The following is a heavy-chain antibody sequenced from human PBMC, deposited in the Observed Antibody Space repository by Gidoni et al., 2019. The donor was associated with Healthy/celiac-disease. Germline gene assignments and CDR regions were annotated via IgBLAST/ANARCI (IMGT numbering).Heavy chain of an antibody. J-gene: IGHJ6*02. CDR1: GFPFRDST. CDR3: ARDKSEDSSGYYLPYYYYYGMDV. CDR2: TSSSSSYT. D-gene: IGHD3-22*01. Sequence: QVQLVESGGGLVKPGGSLRLCCAASGFPFRDSTICWTARAPGKGLEWVSYTSSSSSYTNYADSVKGRFTISRDNAKNSLYLQMNSLRAEDTAVYYCARDKSEDSSGYYLPYYYYYGMDVWGQGTTVTVSS. V-gene: IGHV3-11*05.